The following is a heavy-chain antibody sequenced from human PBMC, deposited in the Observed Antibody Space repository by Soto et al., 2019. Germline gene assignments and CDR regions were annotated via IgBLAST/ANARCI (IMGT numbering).Heavy chain of an antibody. CDR2: IYYTGGT. CDR1: GVSVSSYY. CDR3: ARDFRATGAFDI. Sequence: SETLSLTCTVSGVSVSSYYWSWIRQPPGKGLEWIGYIYYTGGTNYNPSLKSRITISLDTSKNQFSLKLSSVTAADTALYYCARDFRATGAFDIWGQGTMVTVSS. V-gene: IGHV4-59*02. J-gene: IGHJ3*02.